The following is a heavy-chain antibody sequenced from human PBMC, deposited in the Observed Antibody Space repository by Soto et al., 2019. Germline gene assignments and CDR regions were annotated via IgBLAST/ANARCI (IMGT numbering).Heavy chain of an antibody. CDR3: AHRRVWSSDWYDWFDP. CDR2: ISWNDEK. CDR1: GFSLSTNGVR. D-gene: IGHD6-19*01. V-gene: IGHV2-5*01. J-gene: IGHJ5*02. Sequence: SGPTLVTPTQTLTLTCTFSGFSLSTNGVRVGWIRQPPGKALEWLAIISWNDEKYYSPSLKSRLTITKDTSKNQVVLTMTNVDPVDTATYYCAHRRVWSSDWYDWFDPWGQGMLVTVSS.